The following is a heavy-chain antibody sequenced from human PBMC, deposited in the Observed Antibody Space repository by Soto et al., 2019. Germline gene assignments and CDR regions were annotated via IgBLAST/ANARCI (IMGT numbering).Heavy chain of an antibody. CDR2: ISYDGSNK. J-gene: IGHJ6*02. D-gene: IGHD3-10*01. CDR1: GFTFSNYA. V-gene: IGHV3-30-3*01. CDR3: ASASMFRGRDFSGMDV. Sequence: QVPLVESGGGVVQPGRSLRLSCAASGFTFSNYAMHWVRQAPGKGLEWVAVISYDGSNKYYADSVKGRFTISRDNSKNTLYVQINSLRAEDTAIYYCASASMFRGRDFSGMDVWGQGTTVTVSS.